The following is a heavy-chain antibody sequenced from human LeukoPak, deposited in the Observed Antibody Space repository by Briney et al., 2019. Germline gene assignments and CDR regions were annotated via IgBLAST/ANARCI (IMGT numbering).Heavy chain of an antibody. Sequence: ASVTVSCKASGYTFTSYGISWVGQAPGQGLEWMGWISAYNGNRNYEQKLQGRVTMTTDTSTSTAYMELRSLTSDDPAVYYCARLLYYDSSGYWFASWGQGTLVTVSS. CDR2: ISAYNGNR. V-gene: IGHV1-18*01. CDR3: ARLLYYDSSGYWFAS. CDR1: GYTFTSYG. J-gene: IGHJ5*01. D-gene: IGHD3-22*01.